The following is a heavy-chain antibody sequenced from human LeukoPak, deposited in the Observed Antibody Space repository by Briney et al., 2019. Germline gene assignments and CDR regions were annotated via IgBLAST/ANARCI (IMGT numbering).Heavy chain of an antibody. D-gene: IGHD6-13*01. CDR3: ARGLQQLVPYYFDY. J-gene: IGHJ4*02. CDR1: GFTFSSYT. V-gene: IGHV3-21*01. CDR2: ITTTSSCI. Sequence: GGSLRLSCAASGFTFSSYTMNWVRQAPGKGLEWVSSITTTSSCIYYADSVKGRFTISRDNAKNSLHLQMNSLRAEDTAVYYCARGLQQLVPYYFDYWGQGTLVTVSS.